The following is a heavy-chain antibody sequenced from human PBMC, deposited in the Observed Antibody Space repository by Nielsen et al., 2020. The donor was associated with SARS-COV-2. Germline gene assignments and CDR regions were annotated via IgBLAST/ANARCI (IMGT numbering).Heavy chain of an antibody. CDR3: AREVHYSGYDY. J-gene: IGHJ4*02. Sequence: ASVKVSCKASGYTFTGYYMHWVRQAPGQGLEWMGRISPNSGGTNYAQKFQGRVTMTRDTSISAAYMELSSLRSDDTAVYYCAREVHYSGYDYWGQGTLVTVSS. V-gene: IGHV1-2*06. CDR1: GYTFTGYY. CDR2: ISPNSGGT. D-gene: IGHD5-12*01.